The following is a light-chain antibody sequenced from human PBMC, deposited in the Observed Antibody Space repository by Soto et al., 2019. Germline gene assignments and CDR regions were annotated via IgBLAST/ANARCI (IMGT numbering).Light chain of an antibody. CDR2: DAS. CDR1: QSVSVF. J-gene: IGKJ4*01. Sequence: EIVLTQSPATLSLSPGERATLSCRASQSVSVFLAWYQQKPGQASMLLIYDASNRATGIPARFSGSGSGTDFSLTISSLEPEDFAVYYCQQRGSWPLTFGGGTKVEI. V-gene: IGKV3-11*01. CDR3: QQRGSWPLT.